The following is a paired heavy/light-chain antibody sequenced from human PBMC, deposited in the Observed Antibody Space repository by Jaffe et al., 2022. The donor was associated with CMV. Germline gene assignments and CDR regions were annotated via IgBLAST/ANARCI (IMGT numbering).Light chain of an antibody. J-gene: IGKJ4*01. Sequence: EIVLTQSPGTLSLSPGEGATLSCRASQSVSSSYLAWYQQKPGQAPRLLIYGASNRATGIPDRFSGSGSGTDFTLSINRLEPEDFAVYYCQQYGSSPLTFGGGTKVEIK. CDR2: GAS. V-gene: IGKV3-20*01. CDR1: QSVSSSY. CDR3: QQYGSSPLT.
Heavy chain of an antibody. V-gene: IGHV1-46*01. CDR3: ARGDGYKSLFDY. CDR2: INPSGDTT. D-gene: IGHD5-12*01. CDR1: GNTFTIYY. J-gene: IGHJ4*02. Sequence: QGQLVQSGAEVKKPGASVKVSCKASGNTFTIYYIHWVRQAPGQGLQWMGLINPSGDTTPYAQKFQGRITMTRDTSTRTVYMELSSLTSEDTAVYYCARGDGYKSLFDYWGQGTLVTVSS.